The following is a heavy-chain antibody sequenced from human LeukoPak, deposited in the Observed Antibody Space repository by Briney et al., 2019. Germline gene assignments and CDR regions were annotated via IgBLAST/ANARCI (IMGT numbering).Heavy chain of an antibody. J-gene: IGHJ4*02. Sequence: GGSLRLSWAASGFIFGCCLVRWGRQAAGKGLEGVANINEDGSEKYHVDSVKGRFTISRDNARNSLYLQMYLLTAEDKTVYYCARASDVGTIDYWGQGTLVTVSS. CDR2: INEDGSEK. V-gene: IGHV3-7*04. D-gene: IGHD7-27*01. CDR3: ARASDVGTIDY. CDR1: GFIFGCCL.